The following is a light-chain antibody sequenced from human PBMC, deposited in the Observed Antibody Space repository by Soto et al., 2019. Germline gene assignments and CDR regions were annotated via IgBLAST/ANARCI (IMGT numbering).Light chain of an antibody. CDR3: QHYGTTPWT. J-gene: IGKJ1*01. Sequence: ETVLTQSPGTLSLSPGERVTLSCRTSQSVCSRCFAWYQQKPGQSPRLLIYGASTRATGIPDRFSGSGSGTDFTLTISRLEPEDFAVYYCQHYGTTPWTFGQGTTVAIK. CDR1: QSVCSRC. V-gene: IGKV3-20*01. CDR2: GAS.